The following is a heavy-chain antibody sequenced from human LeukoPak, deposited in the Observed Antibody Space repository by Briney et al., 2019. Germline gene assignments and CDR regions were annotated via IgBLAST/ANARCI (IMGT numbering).Heavy chain of an antibody. V-gene: IGHV4-34*01. D-gene: IGHD5-12*01. CDR2: INHSGST. CDR3: ARGWGGYSYYYYMDV. CDR1: GGSFSGYY. J-gene: IGHJ6*03. Sequence: KSSETLSLTCAVYGGSFSGYYCSWIRQPPGKGLEWIGEINHSGSTNYNPSLKSRVTISVDTSKNQFSLKLSSVTAADTAVYYCARGWGGYSYYYYMDVWGKGTTVTVSS.